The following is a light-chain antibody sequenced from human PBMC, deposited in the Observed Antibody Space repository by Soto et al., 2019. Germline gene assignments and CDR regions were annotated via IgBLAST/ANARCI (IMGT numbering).Light chain of an antibody. CDR1: QSISSW. CDR3: QQYNDNWT. J-gene: IGKJ1*01. Sequence: DIQMTQSPSTLSASVGDRVTITCRASQSISSWLAWYQQKPGKAPKLLIYKASTLQNVFPSRFSGSGSGTEFTLAISSLQPDDSATYYCQQYNDNWTFGQGTKVDIK. V-gene: IGKV1-5*03. CDR2: KAS.